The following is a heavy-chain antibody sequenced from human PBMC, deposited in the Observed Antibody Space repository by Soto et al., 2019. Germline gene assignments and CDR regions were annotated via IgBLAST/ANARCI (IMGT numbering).Heavy chain of an antibody. CDR2: IYYSGST. J-gene: IGHJ6*02. V-gene: IGHV4-30-4*01. D-gene: IGHD2-21*01. Sequence: QVQLQESGPGLVTPSQTLSLTCTVSGGSISSNDYYWSWIRQPPGKGLEWIGNIYYSGSTYYNASLKSRLTVSVDRSKNQFSLKLPSVTAADTAVYYCARDGIGGGGMDVWGQGTTVTVS. CDR1: GGSISSNDYY. CDR3: ARDGIGGGGMDV.